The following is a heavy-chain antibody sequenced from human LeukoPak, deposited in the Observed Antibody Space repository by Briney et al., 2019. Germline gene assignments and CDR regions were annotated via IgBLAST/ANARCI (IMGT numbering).Heavy chain of an antibody. CDR2: INHSGST. CDR1: GGSFSGYY. Sequence: PSETLSLTCAVYGGSFSGYYWSWIRQPPGKGLEWIGEINHSGSTNYNPSLKSRVTISVDTSKNQFSLKLSSVTAADTAVYYCARLPDYYDSSGYYPGYFDYWGQGTLVTVSS. D-gene: IGHD3-22*01. CDR3: ARLPDYYDSSGYYPGYFDY. V-gene: IGHV4-34*01. J-gene: IGHJ4*02.